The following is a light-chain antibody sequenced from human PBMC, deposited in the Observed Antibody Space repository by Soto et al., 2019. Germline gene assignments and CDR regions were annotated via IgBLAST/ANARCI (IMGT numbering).Light chain of an antibody. J-gene: IGKJ1*01. Sequence: EIVMTQCPATLSVSPGERVSLSCRASQSVFNNLAWYQQKPGQPPRLLIYCASSRAIGIAAWFSGSGSGTDFTLTFSCLELKEFAVYNCQQRINWPWSYGQGTNVEIK. CDR2: CAS. CDR1: QSVFNN. CDR3: QQRINWPWS. V-gene: IGKV3-11*01.